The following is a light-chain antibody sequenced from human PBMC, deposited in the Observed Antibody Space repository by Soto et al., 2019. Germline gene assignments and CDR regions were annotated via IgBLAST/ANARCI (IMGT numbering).Light chain of an antibody. Sequence: DIQMTQSPSTLSASVGDRLSITCRASQSITNWLAWYQQKPGKAPKLLIYKASSLQSEVPSRFSGSASGPEFTLTISGLQPDDFATYYCQQYQSYPFTFGPGTKVDIK. V-gene: IGKV1-5*03. CDR2: KAS. CDR1: QSITNW. J-gene: IGKJ3*01. CDR3: QQYQSYPFT.